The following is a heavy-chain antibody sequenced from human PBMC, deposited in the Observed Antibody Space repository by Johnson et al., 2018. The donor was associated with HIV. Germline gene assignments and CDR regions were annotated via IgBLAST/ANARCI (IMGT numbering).Heavy chain of an antibody. V-gene: IGHV3-30*03. CDR1: GFTFSSYG. CDR2: ISYDESNK. Sequence: QVQLVESGGGVVQPGRSLRLSCAASGFTFSSYGMHWVRQAPGKGLEWVAVISYDESNKYYADSVKGRFTISRDNAKNSLYLQMNSLRADDMAVYYCAREMAWEDAFDIWGQGTMVTVSS. D-gene: IGHD5-24*01. CDR3: AREMAWEDAFDI. J-gene: IGHJ3*02.